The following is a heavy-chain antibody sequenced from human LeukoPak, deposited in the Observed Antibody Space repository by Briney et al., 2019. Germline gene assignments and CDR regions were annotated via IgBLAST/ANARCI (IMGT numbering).Heavy chain of an antibody. J-gene: IGHJ4*02. CDR1: GGSISTYY. D-gene: IGHD3-10*01. CDR2: IYYSGSA. V-gene: IGHV4-59*01. Sequence: SETLSLNCTVSGGSISTYYWSWIRQPPGKGLEWIAYIYYSGSANYNPSLKSRVTMSIDTSKNQFSLKLSSVTAADTAVYYCAGSFGSGNYFDYWGQGTLVTVSS. CDR3: AGSFGSGNYFDY.